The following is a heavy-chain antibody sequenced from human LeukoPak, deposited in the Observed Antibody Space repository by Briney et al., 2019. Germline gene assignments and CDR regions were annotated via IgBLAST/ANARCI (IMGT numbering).Heavy chain of an antibody. CDR2: IYTSGST. Sequence: SETLSLTCTVSGGSISSGSYYWSWIRQPAGKGLEWIGRIYTSGSTNYNPSLKSRVTISVDTSKNQFSLKLSSVTAADTAVYYCARHPATVTRYYYYYMDVWRKGTTVTVSS. D-gene: IGHD4-17*01. CDR3: ARHPATVTRYYYYYMDV. CDR1: GGSISSGSYY. J-gene: IGHJ6*03. V-gene: IGHV4-61*02.